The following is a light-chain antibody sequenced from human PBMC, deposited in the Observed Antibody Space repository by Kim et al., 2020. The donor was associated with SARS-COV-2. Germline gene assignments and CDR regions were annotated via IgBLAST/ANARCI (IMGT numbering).Light chain of an antibody. CDR1: QRISTW. Sequence: ASVGDRVTITCRASQRISTWLAWYQQKPGKAPKLLIYRASSLERGVPSNFSTSGSGTEFTLTINNLQPDDSATYYCQEYSGYWTFGQGTKVDIK. J-gene: IGKJ1*01. CDR2: RAS. CDR3: QEYSGYWT. V-gene: IGKV1-5*03.